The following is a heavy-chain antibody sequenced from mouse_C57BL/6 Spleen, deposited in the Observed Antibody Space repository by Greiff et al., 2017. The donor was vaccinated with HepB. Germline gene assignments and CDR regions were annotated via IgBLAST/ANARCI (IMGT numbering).Heavy chain of an antibody. V-gene: IGHV1-53*01. D-gene: IGHD1-1*01. Sequence: QVQLQQPGTELVKPGASVKLSCKASGYTLTSYWMHWVKQRPGQGLEWIGNINPSNGGTNYNEKFKSKATLTVDKSSSTAYMQLSSLTSEDSAVYYCARGGITTVVAPYAMDYWGQGTSVTVSS. CDR2: INPSNGGT. CDR1: GYTLTSYW. J-gene: IGHJ4*01. CDR3: ARGGITTVVAPYAMDY.